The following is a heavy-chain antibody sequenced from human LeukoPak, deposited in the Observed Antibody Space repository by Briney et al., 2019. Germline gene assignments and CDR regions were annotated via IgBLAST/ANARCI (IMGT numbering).Heavy chain of an antibody. V-gene: IGHV1-58*02. D-gene: IGHD3-10*01. J-gene: IGHJ4*02. CDR1: GFTFTRCA. Sequence: GASVKVSCKASGFTFTRCAMQWGRQARGQRLEWIGWIVVGSGNTNYAQKFQERVTITRDMSTSTAHMELSSLRSEDTAVYYCAALYNFGSGSYSQICYWGQGTLVTVSS. CDR3: AALYNFGSGSYSQICY. CDR2: IVVGSGNT.